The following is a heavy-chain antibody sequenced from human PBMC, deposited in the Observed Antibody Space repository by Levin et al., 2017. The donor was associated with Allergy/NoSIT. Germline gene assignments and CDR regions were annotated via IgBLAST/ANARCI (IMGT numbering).Heavy chain of an antibody. CDR2: IYYSGST. V-gene: IGHV4-39*01. Sequence: SQTLSLTCTVSGVSIGSRSYYWGWIRQPPGKGLEWIGSIYYSGSTYYNPSLKSRLTISVDTAKNQFSLKLTSVTAADTAVYYCARRFAASSNWDFDYWGQGTLVTVSS. CDR3: ARRFAASSNWDFDY. CDR1: GVSIGSRSYY. D-gene: IGHD4-11*01. J-gene: IGHJ4*02.